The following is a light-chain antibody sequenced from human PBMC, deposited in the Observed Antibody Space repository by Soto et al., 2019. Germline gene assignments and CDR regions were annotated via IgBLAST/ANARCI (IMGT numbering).Light chain of an antibody. J-gene: IGLJ2*01. Sequence: QSVLTQPASVSGSPGQSITISCTGTSSDVGSYKLVSWYQQHPGKAPKLMIYEGSNRLSGVSNRVSGSKSGNTASLTISGLKAEDEADYNCCSYAGSSTLVFGGGTQLTV. CDR2: EGS. CDR1: SSDVGSYKL. CDR3: CSYAGSSTLV. V-gene: IGLV2-23*03.